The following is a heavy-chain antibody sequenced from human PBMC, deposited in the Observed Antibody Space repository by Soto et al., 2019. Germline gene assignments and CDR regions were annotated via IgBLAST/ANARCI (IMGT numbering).Heavy chain of an antibody. Sequence: GESLKISCQGSGYSFTSYWISWVRQMPGKGLEWMGRIDPSDSYTNYSPSFQGHVTISADKSISTAYLQWSSLKASDTAMYYCARGMVSGTIFGVVINYGMDVWGQGTTVTVSS. CDR2: IDPSDSYT. V-gene: IGHV5-10-1*01. D-gene: IGHD3-3*01. CDR3: ARGMVSGTIFGVVINYGMDV. J-gene: IGHJ6*02. CDR1: GYSFTSYW.